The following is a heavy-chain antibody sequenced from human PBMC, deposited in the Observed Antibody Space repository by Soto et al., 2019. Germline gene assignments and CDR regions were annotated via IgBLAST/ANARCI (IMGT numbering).Heavy chain of an antibody. V-gene: IGHV3-30-3*01. D-gene: IGHD3-22*01. CDR2: ISYDGSNK. J-gene: IGHJ4*02. Sequence: ESVGGVVQPGRSLRLSCAASGFTFSSYAMHWVRQAPGKGLEWVAVISYDGSNKYYADSVKGRFTISRDNSKNTLYLQMNSLRAEDTAVYYCARVMGWYYDSSGYYYGGYFDYWDQGTLVTVSS. CDR1: GFTFSSYA. CDR3: ARVMGWYYDSSGYYYGGYFDY.